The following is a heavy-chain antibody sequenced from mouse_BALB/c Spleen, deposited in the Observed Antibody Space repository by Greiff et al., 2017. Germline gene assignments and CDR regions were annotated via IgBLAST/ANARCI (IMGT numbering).Heavy chain of an antibody. V-gene: IGHV1S56*01. Sequence: VQLQQSGPELVKPGASVKMSCKASGYTFTSYYIHWVKQRPGQGLEWIGWIYPGDGSTKYNEKFKGKTTLTADKSSSTAYMLLSSLTSEDSAIYFCARAYYGIPYAMDYWGQGTSVTVSS. CDR3: ARAYYGIPYAMDY. J-gene: IGHJ4*01. CDR1: GYTFTSYY. D-gene: IGHD2-10*01. CDR2: IYPGDGST.